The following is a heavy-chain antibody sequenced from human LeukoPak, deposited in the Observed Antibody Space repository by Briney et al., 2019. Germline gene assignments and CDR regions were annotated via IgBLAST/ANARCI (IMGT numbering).Heavy chain of an antibody. Sequence: PSETLSLTCAVYGGSISGYYWSWIRQPPGRGLEWIGESNDSGSTNYTPSLKSRVTISLDTSKNQFSLRLRSVTAADTAVYYCARGKDDYDFWSGYPHRGQGTLVTVSS. D-gene: IGHD3-3*01. V-gene: IGHV4-34*01. CDR3: ARGKDDYDFWSGYPH. CDR1: GGSISGYY. CDR2: SNDSGST. J-gene: IGHJ4*02.